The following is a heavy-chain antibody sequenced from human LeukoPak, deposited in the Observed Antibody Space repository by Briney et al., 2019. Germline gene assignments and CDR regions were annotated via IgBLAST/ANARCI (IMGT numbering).Heavy chain of an antibody. J-gene: IGHJ4*02. CDR3: ARIPLGYSGAYYFDY. D-gene: IGHD5-12*01. V-gene: IGHV4-4*09. CDR1: RGSISGSIRSYY. Sequence: SETLSLTCTVSRGSISGSIRSYYWSWLRQPPGKGLEWIGYISSSGSVNDNPSLRSRLTISVDTSKNQSFLNLSSVSAADTAVYYCARIPLGYSGAYYFDYWGQGTLVTVSP. CDR2: ISSSGSV.